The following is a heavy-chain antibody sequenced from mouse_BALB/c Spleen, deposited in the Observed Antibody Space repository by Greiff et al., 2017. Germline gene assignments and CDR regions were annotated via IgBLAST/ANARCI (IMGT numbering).Heavy chain of an antibody. V-gene: IGHV1S56*01. CDR2: IYPGNVNT. CDR3: ARGGGRYYYAMDY. CDR1: GYTFTSYY. D-gene: IGHD1-1*01. Sequence: QVQLQQSGPELVKPGASVRISCKASGYTFTSYYIHWVKQRPGQGLEWIGWIYPGNVNTKYNEKFKGKATLTADKSSSTAYMQLSSLTSEDSAVYFCARGGGRYYYAMDYWGQGTSVTVSS. J-gene: IGHJ4*01.